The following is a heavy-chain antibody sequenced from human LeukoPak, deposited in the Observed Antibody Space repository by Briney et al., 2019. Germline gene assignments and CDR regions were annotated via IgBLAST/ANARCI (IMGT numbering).Heavy chain of an antibody. V-gene: IGHV1-18*01. CDR2: ISAYNGNT. CDR1: GYTFTSYG. CDR3: ARDWFAYYYDSSGQNWFDP. D-gene: IGHD3-22*01. Sequence: ASVKVSCKASGYTFTSYGISWVRQAPGQGLEWMGWISAYNGNTNYAQKLQGRVTMTTDTSTSTAYMELRSLRSDDTAVYYCARDWFAYYYDSSGQNWFDPWGQGTLVTVSS. J-gene: IGHJ5*02.